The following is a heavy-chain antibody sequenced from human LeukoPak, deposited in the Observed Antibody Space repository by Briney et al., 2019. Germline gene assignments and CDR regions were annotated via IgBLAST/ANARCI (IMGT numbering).Heavy chain of an antibody. Sequence: GGSLRLTCAASGFTFSDYYMSWIRQAPGKGLEWVSYISSSGNTIYYADSVKGRFTISRDNAKNSLYLQMNSLRAVDTAVYYCASGYNYDYVRWGQGTLVTVSS. CDR3: ASGYNYDYVR. D-gene: IGHD5-18*01. CDR2: ISSSGNTI. V-gene: IGHV3-11*01. J-gene: IGHJ4*02. CDR1: GFTFSDYY.